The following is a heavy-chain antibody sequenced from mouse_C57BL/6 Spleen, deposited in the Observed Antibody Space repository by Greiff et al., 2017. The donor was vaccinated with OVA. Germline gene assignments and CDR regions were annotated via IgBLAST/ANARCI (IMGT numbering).Heavy chain of an antibody. V-gene: IGHV1-59*01. Sequence: QVQLQQPGAELVRPGTSVKLSCKASGYTFTSYWMHWVKQRPGQGLEWIGVIDPSDSYTNYNQKFKGKATLTVATSSSTAYMQLSSLTSEDSAVYYCARLGQFITTVVATPAWFAYWGQGTLVTVSA. CDR3: ARLGQFITTVVATPAWFAY. D-gene: IGHD1-1*01. CDR1: GYTFTSYW. J-gene: IGHJ3*01. CDR2: IDPSDSYT.